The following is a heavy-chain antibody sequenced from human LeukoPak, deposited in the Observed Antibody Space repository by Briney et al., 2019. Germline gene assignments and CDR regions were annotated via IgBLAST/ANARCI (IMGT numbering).Heavy chain of an antibody. V-gene: IGHV3-53*01. D-gene: IGHD4-11*01. Sequence: GGSLRLSCAASGFTVSSNYMSWVRQAPGKGLEWVSVIYSGGSTYYADSVKGRFTISRDNSKNTLYLQMNSLRAGDTAVYYCARGDYSNYYDYWGQGTLVTVSS. CDR2: IYSGGST. J-gene: IGHJ4*02. CDR3: ARGDYSNYYDY. CDR1: GFTVSSNY.